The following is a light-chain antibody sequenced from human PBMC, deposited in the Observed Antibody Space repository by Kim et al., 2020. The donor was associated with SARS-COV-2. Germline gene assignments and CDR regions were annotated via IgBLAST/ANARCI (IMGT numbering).Light chain of an antibody. CDR2: AAS. CDR3: QQSYSTPPRT. Sequence: DIQMTQSPSSLSASVGDRVTITCRASQSISSYLNWYQQKPGKAPKLLIYAASSLQSGVSSRFSGSGSGTDFTLTISSLQPEDFASYYCQQSYSTPPRTFGQWTKVDIK. J-gene: IGKJ1*01. CDR1: QSISSY. V-gene: IGKV1-39*01.